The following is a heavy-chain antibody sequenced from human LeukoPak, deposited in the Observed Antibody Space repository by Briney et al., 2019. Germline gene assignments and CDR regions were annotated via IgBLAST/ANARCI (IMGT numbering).Heavy chain of an antibody. D-gene: IGHD4-11*01. CDR1: GGSISSGGYS. J-gene: IGHJ6*02. CDR2: IYHSGST. V-gene: IGHV4-30-2*01. Sequence: PSQTLSLTCAVSGGSISSGGYSWSWIRQPPGKGLEWIGYIYHSGSTYYNPSLKSRVTISVDRSKNQFSLKLSSVTAADTAVYYCAREPTTVTGYYYYGMDVWGQGTTVTVSS. CDR3: AREPTTVTGYYYYGMDV.